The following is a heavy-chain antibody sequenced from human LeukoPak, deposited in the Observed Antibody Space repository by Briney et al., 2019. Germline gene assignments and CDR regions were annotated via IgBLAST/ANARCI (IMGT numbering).Heavy chain of an antibody. V-gene: IGHV3-74*01. J-gene: IGHJ4*02. Sequence: PGGSLRLSCAASGFTLSSYWMHLVRQAPGKGLVWVSRMNSDGSSTSYADSVKGRFTISRDNAKNTLYLQMNSLRAEDTAVYYCAREGGYDCSSTSCYPDYWGQGTLVTVSS. CDR3: AREGGYDCSSTSCYPDY. D-gene: IGHD2-2*01. CDR1: GFTLSSYW. CDR2: MNSDGSST.